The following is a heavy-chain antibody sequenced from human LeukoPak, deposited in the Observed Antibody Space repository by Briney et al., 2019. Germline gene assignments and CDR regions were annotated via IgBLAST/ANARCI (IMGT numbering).Heavy chain of an antibody. CDR2: ISADGDYT. D-gene: IGHD6-13*01. V-gene: IGHV3-43*02. J-gene: IGHJ4*02. CDR1: GFTFDNFA. Sequence: GGSLRLSCAASGFTFDNFATHWVRQPPGKGLEWVSLISADGDYTRNADSVKGRFTISRDNSKNSLDLQMSSLRSEDTAVYYCAKDAVGAAAGYYIDNWGQGALVAVSP. CDR3: AKDAVGAAAGYYIDN.